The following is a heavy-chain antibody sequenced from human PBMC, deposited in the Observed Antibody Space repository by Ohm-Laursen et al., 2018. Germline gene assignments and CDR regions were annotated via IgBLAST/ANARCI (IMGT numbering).Heavy chain of an antibody. Sequence: GSLRLSCAASGFTFSSYAMSWVRQAPGKGLEWVSAISGSGGSTYYADSVKGRFTISRDNSKSTLYLQMSSLRAEDTAIYYCAKVPYGDLNWFDPWGQGTLVTVSS. V-gene: IGHV3-23*01. J-gene: IGHJ5*02. CDR3: AKVPYGDLNWFDP. CDR2: ISGSGGST. D-gene: IGHD4/OR15-4a*01. CDR1: GFTFSSYA.